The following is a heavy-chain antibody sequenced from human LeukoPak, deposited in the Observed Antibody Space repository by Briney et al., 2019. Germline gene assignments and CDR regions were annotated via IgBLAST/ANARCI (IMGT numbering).Heavy chain of an antibody. CDR3: ARRREWEPFDC. Sequence: SETMSLTCTVSGGSISSSSYYWGWIRQPPWKGLEWIGSIYYSGSTYYNPSLKSRVTISVDTSKNQFSLKLSSVSAADTAVYDCARRREWEPFDCWGEGTLVTVSS. J-gene: IGHJ4*02. CDR2: IYYSGST. D-gene: IGHD1-26*01. CDR1: GGSISSSSYY. V-gene: IGHV4-39*01.